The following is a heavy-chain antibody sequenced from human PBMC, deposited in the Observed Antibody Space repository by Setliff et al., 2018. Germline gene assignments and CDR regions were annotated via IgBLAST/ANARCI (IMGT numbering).Heavy chain of an antibody. CDR1: GGSISDNNYY. D-gene: IGHD1-26*01. V-gene: IGHV4-39*02. Sequence: SETLSLTCTVSGGSISDNNYYWGWIRQSPGKELEWIGGISHSANKYYNPSFRTGVTISVDTSKNHFSLNLRSVTAADTAIYYCASRRTGPGGWFDYWGQGTLVTVSS. J-gene: IGHJ5*01. CDR2: ISHSANK. CDR3: ASRRTGPGGWFDY.